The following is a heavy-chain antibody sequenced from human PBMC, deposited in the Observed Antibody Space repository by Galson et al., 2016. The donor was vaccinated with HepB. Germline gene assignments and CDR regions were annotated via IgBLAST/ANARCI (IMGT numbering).Heavy chain of an antibody. J-gene: IGHJ6*02. CDR3: ARALEAAPPGRYGMDV. V-gene: IGHV4-59*01. D-gene: IGHD6-13*01. CDR2: IYYTGTT. CDR1: RGSISRYC. Sequence: SETLSLTCTVSRGSISRYCWSWIRQSPGKGLEWIGYIYYTGTTNYNPSLKSRVTISLDTSKKQFSLKLTSVTAADTAVYYCARALEAAPPGRYGMDVWGQGTTVTVSS.